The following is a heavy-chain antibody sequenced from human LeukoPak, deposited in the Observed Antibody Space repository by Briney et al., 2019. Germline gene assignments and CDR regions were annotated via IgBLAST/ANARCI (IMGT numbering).Heavy chain of an antibody. CDR1: GFTFSSYG. CDR3: AKEAAYYNYDS. CDR2: ISYDGSNK. D-gene: IGHD5-24*01. J-gene: IGHJ4*02. Sequence: GGSLRLSCAASGFTFSSYGMHWVRKPPAKGLEWVAVISYDGSNKYYADSVKGRFTISRDNSKNTLYLQMNSLRAEDTAVYYCAKEAAYYNYDSWGQGTLVTVSS. V-gene: IGHV3-30*18.